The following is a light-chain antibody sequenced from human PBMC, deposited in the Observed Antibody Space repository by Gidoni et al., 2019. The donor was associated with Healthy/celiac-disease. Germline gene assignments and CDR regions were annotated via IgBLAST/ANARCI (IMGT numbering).Light chain of an antibody. V-gene: IGLV2-8*01. CDR1: SSDVGGYNY. J-gene: IGLJ2*01. CDR3: SSYAGSNNLV. CDR2: EVS. Sequence: QSALTQPPSASGSPGPSVTISCTGTSSDVGGYNYVSWYQQHPGNAPKLMIYEVSKRPSGGPDRFSGSKSGNTASLTVSGLQAEDEADYYCSSYAGSNNLVFGGGTKLTVL.